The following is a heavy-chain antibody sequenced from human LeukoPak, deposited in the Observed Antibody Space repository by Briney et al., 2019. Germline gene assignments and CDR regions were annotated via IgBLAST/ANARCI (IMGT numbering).Heavy chain of an antibody. V-gene: IGHV4-59*01. CDR1: GGSISSYY. CDR3: ARTFSESYYYYGMDV. Sequence: SETLSLTCTVPGGSISSYYWSWIRQPPRKGLEWIGYMYYSGRTNYNPSLKSRVTISVDTSKNQFSLKLSSVTAADTAVYYCARTFSESYYYYGMDVWGQGTTVTVSS. CDR2: MYYSGRT. D-gene: IGHD1-26*01. J-gene: IGHJ6*02.